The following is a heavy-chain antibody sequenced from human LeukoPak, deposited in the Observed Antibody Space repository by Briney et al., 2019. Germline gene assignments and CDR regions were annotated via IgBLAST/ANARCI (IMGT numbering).Heavy chain of an antibody. V-gene: IGHV4-34*01. Sequence: KPSETLSLTCGVYGGSFSVYYWSWIRQSPGKGLEWIGEINHSGSTNYNPSLKSRVTVSVDTSKNQFSLKLSSMTAADTAVYYCATNSRGNYYYYYMDVWAKGTTVAVSS. CDR2: INHSGST. CDR3: ATNSRGNYYYYYMDV. CDR1: GGSFSVYY. D-gene: IGHD2/OR15-2a*01. J-gene: IGHJ6*03.